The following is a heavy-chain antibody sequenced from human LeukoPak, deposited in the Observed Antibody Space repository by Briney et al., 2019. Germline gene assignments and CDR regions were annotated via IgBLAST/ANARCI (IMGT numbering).Heavy chain of an antibody. CDR1: GGSISSGDYY. CDR2: IYYSGST. J-gene: IGHJ4*02. Sequence: SETLSLTCTVSGGSISSGDYYWSWIRQPPGKGLEWIGYIYYSGSTYYSPSLKSRVTISVDTSKNQFSLKLSSVTAADTAVYYCARVAVATFSSYYFDYWGQGTLVTVSS. CDR3: ARVAVATFSSYYFDY. D-gene: IGHD5-12*01. V-gene: IGHV4-30-4*08.